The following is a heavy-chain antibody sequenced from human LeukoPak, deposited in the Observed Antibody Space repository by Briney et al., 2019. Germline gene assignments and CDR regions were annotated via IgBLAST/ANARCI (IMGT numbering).Heavy chain of an antibody. V-gene: IGHV3-33*01. CDR1: GFTFSSYG. CDR2: IWYDGSNK. D-gene: IGHD3-10*01. Sequence: GALRLSCAASGFTFSSYGMHWVRQAPGKGLEWVAVIWYDGSNKYYADSVKGRFTISRDNSKNTLYLQMNSLRAEDTAVYYCARVGTMVRGPWPYYYYYYGMDVWGQGTTVTVSS. J-gene: IGHJ6*02. CDR3: ARVGTMVRGPWPYYYYYYGMDV.